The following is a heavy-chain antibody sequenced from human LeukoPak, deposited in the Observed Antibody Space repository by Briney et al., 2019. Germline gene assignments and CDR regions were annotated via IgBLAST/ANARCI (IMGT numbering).Heavy chain of an antibody. D-gene: IGHD6-19*01. CDR3: ARGGYSSGWYLLVFDY. V-gene: IGHV4-4*07. J-gene: IGHJ4*02. Sequence: PSETLSLTCTVSGGPISSYYWSWIRQPAGKGLEWIGRIYTSGSTNYNPSLKSRVTMSVDTSKNQFSLKLSSVTAADTAVYYCARGGYSSGWYLLVFDYWGQGTLVTVSS. CDR1: GGPISSYY. CDR2: IYTSGST.